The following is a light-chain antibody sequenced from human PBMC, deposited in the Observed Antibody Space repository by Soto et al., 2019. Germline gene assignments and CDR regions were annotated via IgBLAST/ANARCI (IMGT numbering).Light chain of an antibody. CDR2: GAS. CDR3: QKYDNSPRT. V-gene: IGKV3-20*01. J-gene: IGKJ1*01. Sequence: EIVLTQSPGTLSLSPGERATLSCRASQSVSSSFLAWYQQKPGQAPRLLIYGASSRATGIPERFSGSGSGTDFTLTISRLEPEDFAVYYCQKYDNSPRTFGQGTKVEIK. CDR1: QSVSSSF.